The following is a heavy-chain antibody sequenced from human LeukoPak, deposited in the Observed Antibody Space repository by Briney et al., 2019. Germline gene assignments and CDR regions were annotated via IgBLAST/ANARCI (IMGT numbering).Heavy chain of an antibody. D-gene: IGHD3-16*01. Sequence: ASVRVSCKASGYIFTNYYMHWLRRAPGQGLEWMGIIFPSAGSANYALKFRSRVTMTRDTSTSTVYMELSSLRSEDTAVYYCAREEEGGTFDYWGQGTLVTVSS. CDR1: GYIFTNYY. J-gene: IGHJ4*02. CDR2: IFPSAGSA. CDR3: AREEEGGTFDY. V-gene: IGHV1-46*01.